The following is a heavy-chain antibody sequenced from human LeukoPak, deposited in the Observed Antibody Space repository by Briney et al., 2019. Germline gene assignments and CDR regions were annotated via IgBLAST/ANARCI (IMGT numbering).Heavy chain of an antibody. CDR1: GFTFSSSW. Sequence: GGSLRLSCAVSGFTFSSSWVHWVRQAPGKGLVWVSHIKTDGSTTAYADSVKGRFTISSDNAKNTLYLQMNSLRAEDTGVYYCARGNQQLPRSTPDYWGQGTLVSVSS. D-gene: IGHD2-2*01. J-gene: IGHJ4*02. CDR2: IKTDGSTT. CDR3: ARGNQQLPRSTPDY. V-gene: IGHV3-74*01.